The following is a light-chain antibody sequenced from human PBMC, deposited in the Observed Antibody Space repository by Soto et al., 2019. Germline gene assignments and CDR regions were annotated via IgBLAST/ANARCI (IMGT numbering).Light chain of an antibody. CDR2: AAS. J-gene: IGKJ4*01. CDR3: QQLNSYPLT. CDR1: QGISSY. Sequence: IQLTQSPSSLSASVGDRVTLTCRASQGISSYLAWYQQQPGKAPKLLLYAASTLQSGVPSRFSGSGAGTDVTLTISSLQPEDFATYYCQQLNSYPLTFGGGTKVDIK. V-gene: IGKV1-9*01.